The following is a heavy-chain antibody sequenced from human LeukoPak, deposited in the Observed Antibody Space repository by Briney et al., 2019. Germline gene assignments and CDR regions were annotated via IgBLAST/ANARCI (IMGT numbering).Heavy chain of an antibody. V-gene: IGHV4-34*01. Sequence: PSETLSLTCAVYGGSFSGYYWSWIRQPPGKGLEWIGEINHSGSTNYNPSLKSRVTISVDTSKNQFSLKLSSVTAADTAVYYCARSAGELSLDATTLIDYWGQGTLVTVSS. CDR2: INHSGST. CDR3: ARSAGELSLDATTLIDY. D-gene: IGHD3-16*02. CDR1: GGSFSGYY. J-gene: IGHJ4*02.